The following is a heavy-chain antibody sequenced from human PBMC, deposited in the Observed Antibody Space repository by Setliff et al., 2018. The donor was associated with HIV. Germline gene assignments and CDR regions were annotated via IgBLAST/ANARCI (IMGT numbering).Heavy chain of an antibody. CDR1: GGFISSYY. D-gene: IGHD3-10*01. Sequence: SETLSLTCTVSGGFISSYYWNWIRQPAGKGLEWIGRIYTSGSTNYNPSLKSRVTMSVDTSKNQFSLRLSSVTAADTAVYYCARVITMVWTTFDPWGQGTLVTVSS. V-gene: IGHV4-4*07. J-gene: IGHJ5*02. CDR3: ARVITMVWTTFDP. CDR2: IYTSGST.